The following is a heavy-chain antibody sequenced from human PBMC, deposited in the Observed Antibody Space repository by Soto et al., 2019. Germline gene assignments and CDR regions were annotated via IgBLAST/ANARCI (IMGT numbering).Heavy chain of an antibody. D-gene: IGHD4-17*01. CDR2: ISYDGSNR. J-gene: IGHJ4*02. Sequence: QVQLVESGGGVVQPGRSLRLSCAASGFTFSNYGMHWVRQAPGRGLEWVAVISYDGSNRYHADSVEGRFTITRDNSKNTLYLQMNSLRGEDTAVYYCAKSTLTTLTTCLDYWGQGTLVTVSS. V-gene: IGHV3-30*18. CDR3: AKSTLTTLTTCLDY. CDR1: GFTFSNYG.